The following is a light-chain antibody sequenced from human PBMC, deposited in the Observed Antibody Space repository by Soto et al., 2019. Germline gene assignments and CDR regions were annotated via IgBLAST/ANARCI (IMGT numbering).Light chain of an antibody. CDR1: RSNIGAGYD. J-gene: IGLJ2*01. V-gene: IGLV1-40*01. CDR3: QSYDSSLRGLV. CDR2: GNN. Sequence: QPVLTQPPSVSGAPGQRCTISCTGSRSNIGAGYDVHWYQQLPGTAPKLLMYGNNIRPSGVPDRFSDSKSGTSASLAITGLQAEDEAAYFCQSYDSSLRGLVFGGGTKLTVL.